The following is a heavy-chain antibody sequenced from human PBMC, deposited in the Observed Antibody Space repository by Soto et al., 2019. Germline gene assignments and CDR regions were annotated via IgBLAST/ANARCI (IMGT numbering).Heavy chain of an antibody. Sequence: PSQTLSLTCTVSGGSISSSSYCWSWIRQPPGKGLEWIGSIYYSGSTYYNPSLKSRVTISVDTSKNQFSLKLSSVTAADTAVYYCARHIAAALYYFDYWGQGTLVTVS. CDR3: ARHIAAALYYFDY. CDR1: GGSISSSSYC. V-gene: IGHV4-39*01. D-gene: IGHD6-13*01. J-gene: IGHJ4*02. CDR2: IYYSGST.